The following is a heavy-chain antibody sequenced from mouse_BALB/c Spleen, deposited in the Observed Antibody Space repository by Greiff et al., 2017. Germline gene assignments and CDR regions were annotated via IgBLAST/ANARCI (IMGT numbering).Heavy chain of an antibody. D-gene: IGHD1-1*01. J-gene: IGHJ4*01. CDR2: IYPGDGDT. CDR3: ARSYYYGSSYLDY. CDR1: GYAFSSSW. Sequence: QVQLQQSGPELVKPGASVKISCKASGYAFSSSWMNWVKQRPGQGLEWIGRIYPGDGDTNYNGKFKGKATLTADKSSSTAYMQLSSLTSVDSAVYFCARSYYYGSSYLDYWGQGTSVTVSS. V-gene: IGHV1-82*01.